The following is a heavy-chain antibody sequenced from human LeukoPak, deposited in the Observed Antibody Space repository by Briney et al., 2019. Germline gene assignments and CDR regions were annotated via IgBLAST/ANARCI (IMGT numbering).Heavy chain of an antibody. V-gene: IGHV1-18*01. J-gene: IGHJ6*03. Sequence: ASVKVSCKASGYTFTSYGISWVRQAPGQGLEWMGWISAYNGNTNYAQKLQGRVTMTTDTSTSTAYMELRSLRSDDTAVYYCARDSRPARHNRTVTKKGDYYYYYYMDVWGKGTTVTVSS. CDR3: ARDSRPARHNRTVTKKGDYYYYYYMDV. CDR2: ISAYNGNT. D-gene: IGHD4-17*01. CDR1: GYTFTSYG.